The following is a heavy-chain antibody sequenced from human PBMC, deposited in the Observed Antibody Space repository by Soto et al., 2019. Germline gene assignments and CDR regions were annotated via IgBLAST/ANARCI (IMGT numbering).Heavy chain of an antibody. CDR2: IYYSGST. D-gene: IGHD4-17*01. CDR1: GGSISSSSYY. J-gene: IGHJ5*02. CDR3: ASLKYGASLFDP. Sequence: QLQLQESGPGLVKPSETLSLTCTVSGGSISSSSYYWGWIRQPPGKGLEWIGSIYYSGSTYYNPSLKSRATISADTSKTQFSLKLSSVTAADTAVYYCASLKYGASLFDPWGQGTLVTVSS. V-gene: IGHV4-39*01.